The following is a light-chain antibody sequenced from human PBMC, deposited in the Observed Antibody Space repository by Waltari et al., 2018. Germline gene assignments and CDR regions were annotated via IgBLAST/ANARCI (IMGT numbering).Light chain of an antibody. V-gene: IGKV1-5*03. CDR2: KAS. Sequence: ITCRASQSVNRWLAWYQQKPGKAPKLLISKASALQNGVAPRFSGGGSGTEFTLTISNLQPDDSSTYYCQQYEAFPVTFGHGTKVEI. J-gene: IGKJ1*01. CDR1: QSVNRW. CDR3: QQYEAFPVT.